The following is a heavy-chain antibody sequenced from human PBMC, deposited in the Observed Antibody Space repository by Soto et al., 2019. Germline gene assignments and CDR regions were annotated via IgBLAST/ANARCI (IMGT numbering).Heavy chain of an antibody. CDR1: GGSISSYY. CDR2: IYYSGST. Sequence: TSETLSLTCTVSGGSISSYYWSWIRQPPGKGLEWIGYIYYSGSTNYNPSLKSRVTISVDTSKNQFSLKLSSVTAADTAVYYCARGTTSSQYNWFDPWGQGTLVTVSS. J-gene: IGHJ5*02. D-gene: IGHD1-1*01. CDR3: ARGTTSSQYNWFDP. V-gene: IGHV4-59*01.